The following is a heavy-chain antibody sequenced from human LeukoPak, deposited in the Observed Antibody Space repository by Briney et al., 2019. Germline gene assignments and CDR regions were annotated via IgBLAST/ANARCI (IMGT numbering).Heavy chain of an antibody. CDR2: IYYSGST. J-gene: IGHJ4*02. CDR3: AREGYYDSSVFFDY. V-gene: IGHV4-39*07. CDR1: GGSISSSSYY. Sequence: PSETLSLTCTVSGGSISSSSYYWGWIRQPPGKGLEWIGSIYYSGSTYYNPSLKSRVTISVDTSKNQFSLKLSSVTAADTAVYYCAREGYYDSSVFFDYWGQGTLVTVSS. D-gene: IGHD3-22*01.